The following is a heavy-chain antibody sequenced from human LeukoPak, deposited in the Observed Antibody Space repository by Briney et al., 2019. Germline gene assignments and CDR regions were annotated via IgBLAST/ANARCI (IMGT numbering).Heavy chain of an antibody. Sequence: SETLSLTCTVSGGSISSGDYYWSWIRQPPGKGLEWIGYIYYSGSTYYNPSLKSRVTISVDTSKNQFSLKLSSVTAADTAVYYCARVKSYQLPHFDYWGQGTLVTVSS. J-gene: IGHJ4*02. CDR1: GGSISSGDYY. D-gene: IGHD2-2*01. CDR2: IYYSGST. CDR3: ARVKSYQLPHFDY. V-gene: IGHV4-30-4*01.